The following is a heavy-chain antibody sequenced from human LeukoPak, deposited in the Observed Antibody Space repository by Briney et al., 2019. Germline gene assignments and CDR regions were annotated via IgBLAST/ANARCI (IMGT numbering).Heavy chain of an antibody. CDR1: GYTFTSYD. CDR2: MNPNSGNT. CDR3: ARRPVRRRGWFDP. Sequence: ASVKVSCKASGYTFTSYDINWGRQATGQGLEWMGWMNPNSGNTGYAQKFQGRVTMTRNTSISTAYMELSSLRSEDTAVYYCARRPVRRRGWFDPWGQGTLVTVSS. J-gene: IGHJ5*02. V-gene: IGHV1-8*01. D-gene: IGHD6-6*01.